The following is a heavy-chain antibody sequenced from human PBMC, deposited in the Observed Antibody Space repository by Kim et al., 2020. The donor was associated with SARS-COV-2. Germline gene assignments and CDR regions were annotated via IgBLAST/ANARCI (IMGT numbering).Heavy chain of an antibody. CDR1: GYTFTGYY. CDR3: ARDRDYYDSSGYHSFGY. Sequence: ASVKVSCKASGYTFTGYYMHWVRQAPGQGLEWMGWINPNSGGTNYAQKFQGRVTMTRDTSISTAYMELSRLRSDDTAVYYCARDRDYYDSSGYHSFGYWGQGTLVTVSS. V-gene: IGHV1-2*02. D-gene: IGHD3-22*01. J-gene: IGHJ4*02. CDR2: INPNSGGT.